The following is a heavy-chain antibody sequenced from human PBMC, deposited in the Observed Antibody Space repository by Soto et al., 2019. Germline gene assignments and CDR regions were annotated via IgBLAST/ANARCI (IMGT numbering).Heavy chain of an antibody. Sequence: GGSLRLSCVALGGTFSNAWMIWVRQAPGKGLEWVGRIKSKTDGGTTDYAAPVKGRFTISRDDSKNTLYLQMNSLKTDDTAVYYCTTGYFDSHFDFWGQGTLVTVSS. CDR3: TTGYFDSHFDF. CDR2: IKSKTDGGTT. CDR1: GGTFSNAW. D-gene: IGHD3-3*01. J-gene: IGHJ4*02. V-gene: IGHV3-15*01.